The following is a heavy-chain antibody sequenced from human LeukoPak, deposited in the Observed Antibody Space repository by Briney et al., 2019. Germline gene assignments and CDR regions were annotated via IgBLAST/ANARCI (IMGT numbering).Heavy chain of an antibody. CDR3: ARDRGVRGVRDWFDP. V-gene: IGHV4-4*07. CDR1: GXSISSYY. CDR2: FYTSGST. Sequence: SETLSLTCTVSGXSISSYYWSWIRQPAGKGLEWIVRFYTSGSTNYNPSLKSRVTMSVDTSKSQFSLKLSSVTAADTAVYYCARDRGVRGVRDWFDPWGQGTLVTVSS. J-gene: IGHJ5*02. D-gene: IGHD3-10*01.